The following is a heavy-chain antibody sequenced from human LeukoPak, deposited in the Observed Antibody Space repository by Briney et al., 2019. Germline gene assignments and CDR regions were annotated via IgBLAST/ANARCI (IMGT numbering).Heavy chain of an antibody. Sequence: PGGSLRLSCVASGFTFSDAWMHWVRQAPGKGLEWVGRIKSKTDGGARDYAAPVKGRFTISRDDSKNSLYLQMNSLKTEDTAVYYCARVLTSSWSGTVCDYWGQGTLVTVSS. CDR1: GFTFSDAW. CDR3: ARVLTSSWSGTVCDY. J-gene: IGHJ4*02. CDR2: IKSKTDGGAR. D-gene: IGHD6-6*01. V-gene: IGHV3-15*07.